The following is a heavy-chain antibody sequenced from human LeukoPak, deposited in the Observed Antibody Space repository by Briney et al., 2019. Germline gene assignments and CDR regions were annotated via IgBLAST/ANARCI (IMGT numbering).Heavy chain of an antibody. CDR2: INPNSGGT. D-gene: IGHD1-14*01. V-gene: IGHV1-2*02. CDR1: GYTFTDYY. Sequence: GASVKVSCKASGYTFTDYYIHWVRHARGQGLEWMGWINPNSGGTKYAQRFQGRVTMTSDTSISTAYMELSRLRSDDTALFYCARIYKTVSWGQGTLVTVSS. J-gene: IGHJ5*02. CDR3: ARIYKTVS.